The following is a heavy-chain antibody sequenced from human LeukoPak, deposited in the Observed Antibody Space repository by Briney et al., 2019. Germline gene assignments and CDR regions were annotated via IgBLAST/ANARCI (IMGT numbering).Heavy chain of an antibody. CDR3: ARYDYSNYVGYYDH. J-gene: IGHJ4*02. CDR1: GFTFADYG. D-gene: IGHD4-11*01. V-gene: IGHV3-20*04. Sequence: TGGSLRLSCAASGFTFADYGMSWVRQAPGKGLEWVSGINWNGGSTDYADSVEGRFTISRDNAKNSLYLQMNSLRAEDTAFYFCARYDYSNYVGYYDHWGQGALVTVSS. CDR2: INWNGGST.